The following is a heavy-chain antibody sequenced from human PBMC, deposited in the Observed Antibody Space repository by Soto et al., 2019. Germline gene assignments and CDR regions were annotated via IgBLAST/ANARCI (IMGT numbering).Heavy chain of an antibody. V-gene: IGHV1-69*02. D-gene: IGHD3-22*01. CDR1: GGTFSSYT. CDR3: AGEDSSGYYRNWFDP. J-gene: IGHJ5*02. Sequence: QVQLVQSGAEVKKPGSSVKVSCKASGGTFSSYTISWVRQAPGQGLEWMGRIIPILGIANYAQKFQGRVTIXGDXSXITAYMELSSLRSEDTAVYYCAGEDSSGYYRNWFDPWGQGTLVTVSS. CDR2: IIPILGIA.